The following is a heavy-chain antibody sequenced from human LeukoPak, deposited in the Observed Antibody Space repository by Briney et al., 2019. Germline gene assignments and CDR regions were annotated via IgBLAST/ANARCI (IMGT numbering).Heavy chain of an antibody. V-gene: IGHV3-23*01. CDR3: AKCPNDASDTGDWYFDL. CDR2: ISGSGDSK. D-gene: IGHD1-1*01. Sequence: GGSLRLSCSVSGFTFSSYAMSWVRQAPGKGLEWVSGISGSGDSKKYARSVKSRFAISRDNSKSTLYLQMSSLRAEDTALYYCAKCPNDASDTGDWYFDLWGRGTFVSVSS. CDR1: GFTFSSYA. J-gene: IGHJ2*01.